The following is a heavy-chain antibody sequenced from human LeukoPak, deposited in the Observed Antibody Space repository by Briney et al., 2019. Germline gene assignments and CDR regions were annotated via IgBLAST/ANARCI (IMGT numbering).Heavy chain of an antibody. CDR1: GGSISSYY. Sequence: PSETLSLTCTVSGGSISSYYWSWIRQPPGKGLEWIGEINHSGSTNYNPSLKSRVTISVDTSKNQFSLKLSSVTAADTAVYYCARGLPTQTLSIAVAGSHCAFDIWGQGTMVAVSS. D-gene: IGHD6-19*01. CDR3: ARGLPTQTLSIAVAGSHCAFDI. J-gene: IGHJ3*02. V-gene: IGHV4-34*01. CDR2: INHSGST.